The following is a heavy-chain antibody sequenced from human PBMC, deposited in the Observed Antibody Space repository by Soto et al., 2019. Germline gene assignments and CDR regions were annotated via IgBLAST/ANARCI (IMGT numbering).Heavy chain of an antibody. V-gene: IGHV1-69*12. D-gene: IGHD3-22*01. Sequence: QVQLVQSGAEVKKPGSSVKVSCKASGGTFSSYAISWVRQAPGQGLEWMGGIIPIFGTANYAQKFQGRVTITADESTSTAYMGLSSLRSEDTAVYYCARGKRYYDSSGYFLGPIYYFDYWGQGTLVTVSS. CDR2: IIPIFGTA. CDR3: ARGKRYYDSSGYFLGPIYYFDY. J-gene: IGHJ4*02. CDR1: GGTFSSYA.